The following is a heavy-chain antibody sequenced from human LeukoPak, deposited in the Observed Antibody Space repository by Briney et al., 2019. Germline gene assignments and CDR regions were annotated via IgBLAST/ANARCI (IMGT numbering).Heavy chain of an antibody. D-gene: IGHD2-2*01. V-gene: IGHV4-61*02. CDR2: IYTSGST. J-gene: IGHJ4*02. Sequence: KPSETLSLTCTVSGGSISSGSYYWSWIRQPAGKGLEWIGRIYTSGSTNYNPSLKSRVTISVDTSKNQFSLKLSSVTAADTAVYYCARVLPAAEFVDYWGQGTLVTVSS. CDR3: ARVLPAAEFVDY. CDR1: GGSISSGSYY.